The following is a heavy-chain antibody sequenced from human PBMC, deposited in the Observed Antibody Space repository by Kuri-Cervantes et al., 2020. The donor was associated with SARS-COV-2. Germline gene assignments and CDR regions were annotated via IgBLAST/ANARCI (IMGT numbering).Heavy chain of an antibody. CDR3: ARDPARAYSGSYSHD. V-gene: IGHV1-8*01. CDR1: GYTFTSYD. Sequence: ASVKVSCKASGYTFTSYDINWVRQATGQGLEWMGWMNPNSGNTGYAQKLQGRVTMTTDTSTSTAYMELRSLRSDDTAVYYCARDPARAYSGSYSHDWGQGTLVTVSS. D-gene: IGHD1-26*01. CDR2: MNPNSGNT. J-gene: IGHJ4*02.